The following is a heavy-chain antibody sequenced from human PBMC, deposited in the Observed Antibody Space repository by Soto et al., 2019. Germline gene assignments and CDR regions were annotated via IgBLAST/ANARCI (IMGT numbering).Heavy chain of an antibody. Sequence: GGSLRLSCAASGFTFSSYSMNWVRQAPGKGLEWVSSISSSSSYIYYADSVKGRFTISRDNAKNSLYLQMNSLRAEDTAVYYCARNPGIAVAGTSDYWGQGTLVTVSS. CDR2: ISSSSSYI. D-gene: IGHD6-19*01. CDR3: ARNPGIAVAGTSDY. CDR1: GFTFSSYS. V-gene: IGHV3-21*01. J-gene: IGHJ4*02.